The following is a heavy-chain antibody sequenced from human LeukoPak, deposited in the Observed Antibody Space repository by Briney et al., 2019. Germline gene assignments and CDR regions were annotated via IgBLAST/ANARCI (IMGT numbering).Heavy chain of an antibody. J-gene: IGHJ4*02. Sequence: GASVTVSCTASGYIFTSYYMHWVRQAPGQGLEWMGVIDPSGDSTSYAQKFQGRVTMTRDTSTSTVYMELSSLRSEDTAVYYCARSMIRGATYYFDSWGQGTLVTVSS. CDR1: GYIFTSYY. CDR2: IDPSGDST. D-gene: IGHD3-10*01. CDR3: ARSMIRGATYYFDS. V-gene: IGHV1-46*01.